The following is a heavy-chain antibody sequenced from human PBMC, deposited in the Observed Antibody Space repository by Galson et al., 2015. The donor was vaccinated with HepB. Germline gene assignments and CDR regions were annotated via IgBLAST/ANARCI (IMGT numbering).Heavy chain of an antibody. D-gene: IGHD3-22*01. V-gene: IGHV3-23*01. Sequence: SLRLSCAASGFTFNYHAMNWVRQAPGEGLEWVASISGSGGSTYYADSVKGRVPVSRDNSLDTVDLQMDSLRVDDTAVYYCAKDYLPYYDRWGSYSDLYYFDYWGQGTLVTVSS. CDR2: ISGSGGST. CDR3: AKDYLPYYDRWGSYSDLYYFDY. CDR1: GFTFNYHA. J-gene: IGHJ4*02.